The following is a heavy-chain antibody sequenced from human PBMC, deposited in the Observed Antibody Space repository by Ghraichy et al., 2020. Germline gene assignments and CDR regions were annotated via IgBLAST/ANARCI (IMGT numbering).Heavy chain of an antibody. D-gene: IGHD2-15*01. Sequence: SETLSLTCTVSGGSINGYYWSWIRQPPGKGLEWIGFIHYSGSTTYDPSLKSRVTISVDKTKNQFSLKLCSVTAADTALYYCAGYGRYSDIDCYVDFWGQGSLVTVST. CDR2: IHYSGST. CDR1: GGSINGYY. V-gene: IGHV4-59*01. CDR3: AGYGRYSDIDCYVDF. J-gene: IGHJ4*02.